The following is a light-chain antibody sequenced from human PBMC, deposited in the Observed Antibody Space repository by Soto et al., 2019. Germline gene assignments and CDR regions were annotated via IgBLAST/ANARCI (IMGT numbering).Light chain of an antibody. CDR3: QQSHSIPWT. Sequence: DIQMTQSPSSLSASVGDRVTITCRASQSISSYLNWYQQKPGKAPKLLIYAASSLQSGVPSRFSGSGSGTDFTLTISSLQPEDFATYYCQQSHSIPWTFGQGTKVDI. CDR2: AAS. J-gene: IGKJ1*01. V-gene: IGKV1-39*01. CDR1: QSISSY.